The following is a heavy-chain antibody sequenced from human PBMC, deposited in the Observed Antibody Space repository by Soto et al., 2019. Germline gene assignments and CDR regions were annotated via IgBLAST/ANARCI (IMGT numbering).Heavy chain of an antibody. J-gene: IGHJ6*03. CDR3: ASHSYYYGSGSYQNYYMDV. CDR2: IYYSGST. D-gene: IGHD3-10*01. V-gene: IGHV4-59*08. CDR1: GGSISSYY. Sequence: PSETLSLTCTVSGGSISSYYWSWIRQPPGKGLEWIGYIYYSGSTNYNPSLKSRVTISVGTSKNQFSLKLSSVTAADTAVYYCASHSYYYGSGSYQNYYMDVWGKGTTVTVSS.